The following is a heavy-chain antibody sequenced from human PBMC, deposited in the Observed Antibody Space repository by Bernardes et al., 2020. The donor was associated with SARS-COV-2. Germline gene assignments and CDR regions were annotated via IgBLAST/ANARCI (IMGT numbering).Heavy chain of an antibody. D-gene: IGHD3-22*01. V-gene: IGHV3-48*02. Sequence: GGSLRLSCAASGFTFSSYYMHWVRQAPGKGLEWGSYISSTSSYIYYADSVKGRFTISRDNAKNSLYLQMNSLRDEDTAVYYCTSVILIVVVDDAFDIWGQGTMVTVSS. CDR1: GFTFSSYY. CDR2: ISSTSSYI. CDR3: TSVILIVVVDDAFDI. J-gene: IGHJ3*02.